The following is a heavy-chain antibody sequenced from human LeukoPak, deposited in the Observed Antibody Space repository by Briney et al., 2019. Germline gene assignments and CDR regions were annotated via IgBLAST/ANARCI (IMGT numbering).Heavy chain of an antibody. D-gene: IGHD2-2*01. Sequence: GGSLRLSCAASGFTFSSYGMGWVRQAPGKGLEWVSSISGGGETTYYADSVKGRFTISRDNSKNTLYLQMNSLRAEDTAVYYCAKQPYCSSTSCYLFDYWGQGTLVTVSS. V-gene: IGHV3-23*01. CDR2: ISGGGETT. CDR3: AKQPYCSSTSCYLFDY. CDR1: GFTFSSYG. J-gene: IGHJ4*02.